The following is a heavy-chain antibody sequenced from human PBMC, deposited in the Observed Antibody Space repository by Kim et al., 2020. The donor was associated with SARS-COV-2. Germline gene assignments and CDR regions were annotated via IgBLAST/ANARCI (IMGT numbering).Heavy chain of an antibody. D-gene: IGHD1-7*01. CDR1: GFTFSSYG. CDR3: ARDRTGTAYTPLDY. CDR2: IWYDGSNK. Sequence: GGSLRLSCAASGFTFSSYGMHWVRQAPGKGLEWVAVIWYDGSNKYYADSVKGRFTISRDNSKNTLYLQMNSLRAEDTAVYYCARDRTGTAYTPLDYWGQGTLVTVSS. V-gene: IGHV3-33*08. J-gene: IGHJ4*02.